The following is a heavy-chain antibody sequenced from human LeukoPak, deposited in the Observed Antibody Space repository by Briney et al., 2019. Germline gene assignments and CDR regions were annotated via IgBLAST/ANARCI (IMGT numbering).Heavy chain of an antibody. D-gene: IGHD2-15*01. J-gene: IGHJ3*01. Sequence: ASVKVSCKGSGYNFTVYYMHWVRQAPGQGLEWMGWMDPNSGDTIYAPNFQGRVSMTRDTSITTAYMELSSLTFDDSATYYCANKGGLTPNTLAMWGHGTMVTVSS. CDR2: MDPNSGDT. CDR1: GYNFTVYY. V-gene: IGHV1-2*02. CDR3: ANKGGLTPNTLAM.